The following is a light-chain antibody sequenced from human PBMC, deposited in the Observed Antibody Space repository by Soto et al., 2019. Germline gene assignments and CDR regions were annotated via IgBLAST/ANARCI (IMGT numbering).Light chain of an antibody. Sequence: EIVLTQSPGTLSLSPGERATLSCRASQSVPSNYLAWYQQRPGQAPRLLIYGASTRAAGVPDRFSGSGSGTEFTLPINSREPEDFAVFYCHQYDRSAIFTFGPGTTVDIK. CDR2: GAS. CDR3: HQYDRSAIFT. J-gene: IGKJ3*01. CDR1: QSVPSNY. V-gene: IGKV3-20*01.